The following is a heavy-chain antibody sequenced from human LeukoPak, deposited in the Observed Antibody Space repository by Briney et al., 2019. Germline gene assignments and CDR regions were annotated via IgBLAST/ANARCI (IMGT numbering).Heavy chain of an antibody. J-gene: IGHJ4*02. CDR2: IYYSGST. Sequence: PSETLSLTCTVSGGSISSYYWSWIRQPPGKGLKWIGYIYYSGSTNYNPSLKSRVTISVDTSKNQFSLKLSSVTAADTAVYYCTSGRPLGFDYWGQGTLVTVSS. D-gene: IGHD1-26*01. V-gene: IGHV4-59*13. CDR1: GGSISSYY. CDR3: TSGRPLGFDY.